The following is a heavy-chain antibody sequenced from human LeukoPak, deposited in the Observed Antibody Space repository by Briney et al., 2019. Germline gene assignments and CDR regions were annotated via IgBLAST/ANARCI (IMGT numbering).Heavy chain of an antibody. CDR1: SGFMWRYY. D-gene: IGHD2-2*01. CDR2: IYYSGST. V-gene: IGHV4-59*01. CDR3: ARGGLVVPAAIGSYYMDV. Sequence: PSETLSLTCSVSSGFMWRYYGRWIRQPPGKGLEWFGYIYYSGSTNYNPSLKSRVTISVDTSKNQFSLKLSSVTAADTDVYYCARGGLVVPAAIGSYYMDVWGKGTTVTVSS. J-gene: IGHJ6*03.